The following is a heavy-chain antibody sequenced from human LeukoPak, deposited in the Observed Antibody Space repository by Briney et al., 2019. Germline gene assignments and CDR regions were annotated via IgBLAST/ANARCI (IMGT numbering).Heavy chain of an antibody. Sequence: GGSLRLSCTASGFSFSGHWMHWARQLPGKGLVWVSRISPTGSTTSYADSVKGRFTVSRDNAKNTLYLQVNNLRAEDTAVYYCARRSYSGLDYWGQGTLVTVSS. CDR1: GFSFSGHW. V-gene: IGHV3-74*01. CDR3: ARRSYSGLDY. CDR2: ISPTGSTT. D-gene: IGHD2-15*01. J-gene: IGHJ4*02.